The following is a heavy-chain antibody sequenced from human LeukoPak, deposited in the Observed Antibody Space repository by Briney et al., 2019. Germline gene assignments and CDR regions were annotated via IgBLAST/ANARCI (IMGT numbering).Heavy chain of an antibody. CDR1: GFTVSSNY. CDR3: AGSVNYYGSGSHDY. CDR2: IYSGGST. D-gene: IGHD3-10*01. J-gene: IGHJ4*02. V-gene: IGHV3-53*01. Sequence: GGSLRLSCAASGFTVSSNYMSWVRQAPGKGLEWVSVIYSGGSTYYADSVKGRFTISRDNSKNTLYLQMNSLRAEDTAVYYCAGSVNYYGSGSHDYWGQGTLVTVSS.